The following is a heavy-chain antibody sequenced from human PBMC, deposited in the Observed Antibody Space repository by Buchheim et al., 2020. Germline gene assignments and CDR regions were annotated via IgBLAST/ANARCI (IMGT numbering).Heavy chain of an antibody. D-gene: IGHD5-12*01. CDR3: AKGQVASSGSDC. V-gene: IGHV3-23*01. Sequence: EVQLLESGGNLVQPGGSLRLSCAASGFTFGIHAMSWVRQAPGKGLEWVSSISGSGGNTYYADSVKGRFTISRDNSKDTLYLRMNSLRTEDTAVYYCAKGQVASSGSDCWGQGTL. J-gene: IGHJ4*02. CDR1: GFTFGIHA. CDR2: ISGSGGNT.